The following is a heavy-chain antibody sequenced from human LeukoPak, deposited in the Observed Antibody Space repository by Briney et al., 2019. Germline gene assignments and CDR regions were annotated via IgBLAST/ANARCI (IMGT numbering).Heavy chain of an antibody. CDR3: ATPTTGCSSTSCYLLF. V-gene: IGHV5-51*01. CDR2: IYPADSET. D-gene: IGHD2-2*01. CDR1: GSTFTSHW. Sequence: GESLKISCKDSGSTFTSHWIVWARQMPGKGLEWMVVIYPADSETTYSPSFQGQVTISADKSISTAYLQWSSLKASDTAMYYCATPTTGCSSTSCYLLFWGQGTLVSVSS. J-gene: IGHJ4*02.